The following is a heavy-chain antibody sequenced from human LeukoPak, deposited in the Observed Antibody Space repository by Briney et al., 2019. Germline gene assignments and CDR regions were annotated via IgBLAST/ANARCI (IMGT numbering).Heavy chain of an antibody. D-gene: IGHD6-19*01. CDR1: GFTFSSYG. Sequence: QSGGSLRLSCAASGFTFSSYGMSWVRQAPGKGLEWVSAISGNGGSTYYADAVKGRFTISRDNSKNTLYLQMNSLRAEDTAVYYCAKGKYGSGRPQDYWGQGTLVTVSS. V-gene: IGHV3-23*01. CDR3: AKGKYGSGRPQDY. CDR2: ISGNGGST. J-gene: IGHJ4*02.